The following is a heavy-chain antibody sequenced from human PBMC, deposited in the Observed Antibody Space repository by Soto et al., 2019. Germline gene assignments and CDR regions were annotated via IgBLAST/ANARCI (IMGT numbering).Heavy chain of an antibody. Sequence: QVQLVQSGAEVKKPGASVKVSCKASGYTFTSYDVNWVRLAPGQGLEWMGWMNPNSGSTDYAQKFQGRFTMTRNISISTAYMELSSLRSEDTAVYYCASRVGATSCDFDYWGQGTLVTVSS. J-gene: IGHJ4*02. CDR1: GYTFTSYD. CDR2: MNPNSGST. D-gene: IGHD1-26*01. V-gene: IGHV1-8*01. CDR3: ASRVGATSCDFDY.